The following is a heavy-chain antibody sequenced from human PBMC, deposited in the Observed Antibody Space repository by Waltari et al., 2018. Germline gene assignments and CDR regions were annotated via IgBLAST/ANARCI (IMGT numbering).Heavy chain of an antibody. J-gene: IGHJ4*02. Sequence: QVQLQESGPGLVKPSGTLSLTCAVSVGSISTSNWWSWVRQPPGKGLEWIGKIYHSGSPNNSPSVKRRVTISVDKSKNQCSLKLSSVTAADTAVYYCARGPDTAMVKGFDYWGQGTLVTVSS. V-gene: IGHV4-4*02. CDR2: IYHSGSP. CDR3: ARGPDTAMVKGFDY. CDR1: VGSISTSNW. D-gene: IGHD5-18*01.